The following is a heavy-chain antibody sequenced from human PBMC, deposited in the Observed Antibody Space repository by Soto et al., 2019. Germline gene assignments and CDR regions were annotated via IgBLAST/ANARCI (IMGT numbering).Heavy chain of an antibody. Sequence: PGGSLRLSCAASGLTFNRYWMHWVRHAPGKGLVWVSHINTDGSNTNYADSMKGRFTISRDNAKSTLFLQMNSLRDEDTAVYYCAREFCSGGNCYTYHFDPWGQGIPVTVSS. CDR1: GLTFNRYW. CDR3: AREFCSGGNCYTYHFDP. J-gene: IGHJ5*02. V-gene: IGHV3-74*01. D-gene: IGHD2-15*01. CDR2: INTDGSNT.